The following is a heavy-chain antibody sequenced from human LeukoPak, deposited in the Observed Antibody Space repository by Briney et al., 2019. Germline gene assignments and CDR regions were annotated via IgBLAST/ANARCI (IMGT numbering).Heavy chain of an antibody. CDR3: ARGPHYDILTGYLYYFDY. CDR1: GYTFTSYG. Sequence: GASVKVSCKASGYTFTSYGISWVRQAPGQGLEWMGWISAYNGNTNYAQKFQGRVTITADESTSTAYMGLSSLRSEDTAVYYCARGPHYDILTGYLYYFDYWGQGTLVTVSS. D-gene: IGHD3-9*01. J-gene: IGHJ4*02. V-gene: IGHV1-18*01. CDR2: ISAYNGNT.